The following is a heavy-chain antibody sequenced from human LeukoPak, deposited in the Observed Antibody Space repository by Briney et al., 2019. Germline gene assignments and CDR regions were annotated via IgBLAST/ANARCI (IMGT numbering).Heavy chain of an antibody. J-gene: IGHJ4*02. V-gene: IGHV3-21*01. CDR3: ARGGTNIDY. CDR1: GFTFSSYS. Sequence: GGSLRLSCAASGFTFSSYSMNWVRQTPGKGLEWVSSISSSSSYIYYADSVTGRFTISRDNAKNSLYLQMNSLRAEDTAVYYFARGGTNIDYWGQGTLVTVSS. D-gene: IGHD2-2*01. CDR2: ISSSSSYI.